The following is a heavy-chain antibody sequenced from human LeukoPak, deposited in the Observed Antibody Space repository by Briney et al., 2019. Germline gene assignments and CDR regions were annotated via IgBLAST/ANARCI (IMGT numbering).Heavy chain of an antibody. Sequence: ASVKVSCKASGYTFTGYYMHWVRQAPGQGLEWMGWINPNSGGTNYAQKFQGRVTMTRDTSISTAYMELSGLRSDDTAVYYCARGMLGYCSSTSCLFDYWGQGTLVTVSS. J-gene: IGHJ4*02. CDR2: INPNSGGT. CDR1: GYTFTGYY. CDR3: ARGMLGYCSSTSCLFDY. V-gene: IGHV1-2*02. D-gene: IGHD2-2*01.